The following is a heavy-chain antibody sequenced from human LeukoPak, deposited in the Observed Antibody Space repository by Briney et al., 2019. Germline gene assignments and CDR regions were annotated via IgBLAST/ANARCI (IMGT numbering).Heavy chain of an antibody. CDR3: ARQTYYYGSGSYSLIGY. CDR1: GGSIRSHY. D-gene: IGHD3-10*01. V-gene: IGHV4-59*04. CDR2: IYYSGNS. J-gene: IGHJ4*02. Sequence: KPSETLSLTCTVSGGSIRSHYWSWIRQPPGKGLEWIGNIYYSGNSYYNPSLKSRVTISVDTSKNQFSLRLSSVTAADTAVYYCARQTYYYGSGSYSLIGYWGQGTLVTVSS.